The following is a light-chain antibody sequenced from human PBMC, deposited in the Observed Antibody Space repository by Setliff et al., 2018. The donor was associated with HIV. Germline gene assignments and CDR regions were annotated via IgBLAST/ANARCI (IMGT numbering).Light chain of an antibody. CDR1: SSDVGDFKY. V-gene: IGLV2-14*03. CDR3: SSHTNSGYL. J-gene: IGLJ1*01. Sequence: QSVLTQPASVSGSPGRSISISCSATSSDVGDFKYVSWYQQHPGKAPKLIIYDVSDRPSGVSNRFSGSKSGNTASLTISGLQAEDEADYHCSSHTNSGYLFGAGTKGTVL. CDR2: DVS.